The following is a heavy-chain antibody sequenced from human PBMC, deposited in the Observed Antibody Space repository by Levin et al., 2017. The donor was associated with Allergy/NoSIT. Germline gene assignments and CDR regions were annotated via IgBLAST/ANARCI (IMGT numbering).Heavy chain of an antibody. CDR3: AREDPAWGYIDH. Sequence: LSLTCAASGFSFSTYGMHWVRQAPGKGLEWVAIIWYDGTNEKYADSVKGRFTISRDNSKNTLSLEMNSLRVEDTAVYYCAREDPAWGYIDHWGQGALVTVSS. V-gene: IGHV3-33*01. J-gene: IGHJ5*02. CDR2: IWYDGTNE. D-gene: IGHD1-1*01. CDR1: GFSFSTYG.